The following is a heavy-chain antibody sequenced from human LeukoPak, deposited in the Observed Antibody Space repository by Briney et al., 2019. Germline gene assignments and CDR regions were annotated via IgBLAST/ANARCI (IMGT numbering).Heavy chain of an antibody. J-gene: IGHJ4*02. Sequence: ASVKVSCKASGYTFTGYYMHWVRQAPGQGLEWMGWISPNSGDTKYSQKFQGRVTMTRDTSISTAYMELSRLRPDDTAVYYCATQRGSYLWGTDFDYWGQGTLVTVSS. CDR2: ISPNSGDT. D-gene: IGHD3-16*01. CDR1: GYTFTGYY. V-gene: IGHV1-2*02. CDR3: ATQRGSYLWGTDFDY.